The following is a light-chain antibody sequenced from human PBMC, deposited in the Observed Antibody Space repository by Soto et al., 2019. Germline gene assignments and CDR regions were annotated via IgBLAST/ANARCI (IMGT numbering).Light chain of an antibody. CDR2: AVS. J-gene: IGLJ1*01. CDR1: SRDVGGQNY. CDR3: CSHAGNNNYV. Sequence: QSVLTQPPSASGSPGQSVAISCTGTSRDVGGQNYVSWYQQHPDKAPKLIIYAVSNRPSGVPDRFSGSKSGNTASLTISGLRAEDEADYYCCSHAGNNNYVFGTGTKVTVL. V-gene: IGLV2-8*01.